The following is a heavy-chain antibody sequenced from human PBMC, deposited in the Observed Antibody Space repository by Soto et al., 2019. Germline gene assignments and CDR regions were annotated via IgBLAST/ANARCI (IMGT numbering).Heavy chain of an antibody. J-gene: IGHJ6*02. D-gene: IGHD6-19*01. CDR1: GYSFTSYW. V-gene: IGHV5-10-1*01. Sequence: GESLKISCKGSGYSFTSYWISWVRQMPGKGLEWMGRIDPSDSYTNYSPSFQGHVTISADKSISTAYLQWSSLKASDTAMYYCARLPISTIESGWTRDYYYYGMDVWGQGTTVTVSS. CDR2: IDPSDSYT. CDR3: ARLPISTIESGWTRDYYYYGMDV.